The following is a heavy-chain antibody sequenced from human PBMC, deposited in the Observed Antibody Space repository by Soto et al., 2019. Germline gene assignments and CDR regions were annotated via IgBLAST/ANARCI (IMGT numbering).Heavy chain of an antibody. Sequence: EVQLVESGGGLVQPGGSLRLSCAASGFTSSTYWMSWVRQAPGKGRECVANIKQDGSEKYYVVSVKGRFTISRDNARNSVFLQMDSLRAEDTAVYYCATFYDFGVVTASGYYMDVWGKGTTVTVSS. CDR3: ATFYDFGVVTASGYYMDV. D-gene: IGHD3-3*01. J-gene: IGHJ6*03. V-gene: IGHV3-7*01. CDR2: IKQDGSEK. CDR1: GFTSSTYW.